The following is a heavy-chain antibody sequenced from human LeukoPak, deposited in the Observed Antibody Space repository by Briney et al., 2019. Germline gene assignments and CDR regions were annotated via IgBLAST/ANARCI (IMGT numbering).Heavy chain of an antibody. CDR3: ARGDDITMILDY. V-gene: IGHV1-2*02. J-gene: IGHJ4*02. CDR2: INPNHGDT. D-gene: IGHD3-22*01. CDR1: GYTFTGYY. Sequence: ASVKVSCKASGYTFTGYYMHWVRQAPGQGLEWMGWINPNHGDTNYAQKFQGRVTMTRDTSISTAYMELSRLRSDDTAVYYCARGDDITMILDYWGQGTLVTVSS.